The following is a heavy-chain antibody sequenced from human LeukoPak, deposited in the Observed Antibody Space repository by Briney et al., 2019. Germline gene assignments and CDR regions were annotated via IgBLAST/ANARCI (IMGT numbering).Heavy chain of an antibody. J-gene: IGHJ4*02. V-gene: IGHV3-30*18. Sequence: GGSLRLSCAASGFPFSSSGMHWVRQAPGKGAEWVAVISYDGSNKYYADSVKGRFTFSRDNSKNTLYLQMNSLRAEDTAVYYCAKEYCSNSVCHSLDYWGQGTLVTVSS. CDR2: ISYDGSNK. CDR1: GFPFSSSG. CDR3: AKEYCSNSVCHSLDY. D-gene: IGHD2-8*01.